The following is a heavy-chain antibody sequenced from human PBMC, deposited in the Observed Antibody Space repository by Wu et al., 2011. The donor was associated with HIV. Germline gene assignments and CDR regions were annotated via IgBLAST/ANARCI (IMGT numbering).Heavy chain of an antibody. J-gene: IGHJ4*02. D-gene: IGHD6-19*01. CDR2: IIPMFKTP. CDR1: GYTFTNYG. Sequence: QVQLVQSGAEVKKPGASVKVSCKASGYTFTNYGISWVRQAPGQGLEWMGRIIPMFKTPVYAEKFLGRVSIDADESTNTAYLELSSLRSDDTAIFYCARAGSAWKPFDSWGQGTLVTVSP. CDR3: ARAGSAWKPFDS. V-gene: IGHV1-69*18.